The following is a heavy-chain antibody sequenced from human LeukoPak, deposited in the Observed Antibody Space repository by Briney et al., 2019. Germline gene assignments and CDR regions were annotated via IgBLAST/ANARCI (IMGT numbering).Heavy chain of an antibody. CDR2: IYYSGST. V-gene: IGHV4-39*07. CDR1: GGSISSSSYY. J-gene: IGHJ4*02. CDR3: ATGAGYSSSWGLLDY. D-gene: IGHD6-13*01. Sequence: SETLSLTCTVSGGSISSSSYYWGWIRQPPGKGLEWIGSIYYSGSTYYNPSLKSRVTISVDTSKNQFSLKLSSVTAAVTAVYYCATGAGYSSSWGLLDYWGQGTLVTVSS.